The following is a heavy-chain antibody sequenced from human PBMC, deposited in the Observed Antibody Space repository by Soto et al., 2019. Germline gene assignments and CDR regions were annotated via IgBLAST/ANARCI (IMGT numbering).Heavy chain of an antibody. CDR2: TNPKSGVT. CDR1: GSSFTGYF. J-gene: IGHJ4*02. CDR3: SRAYVRLKLGSSDY. V-gene: IGHV1-2*02. Sequence: QVQLVQSGAEVKKPGASVKVSCKASGSSFTGYFMHWVRQVPGQGLEWMGWTNPKSGVTKYPQKFLGRVTMTRDTSISAAYMELTRLRSDDTAVYYCSRAYVRLKLGSSDYWGQGTLVTVSA. D-gene: IGHD3-10*02.